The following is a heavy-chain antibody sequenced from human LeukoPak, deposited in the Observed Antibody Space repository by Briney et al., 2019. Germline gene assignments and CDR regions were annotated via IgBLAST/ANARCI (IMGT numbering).Heavy chain of an antibody. V-gene: IGHV4-61*02. CDR3: AGMVGYFDF. CDR1: GGSVSSGNYY. D-gene: IGHD2-8*01. Sequence: PSQTLSLTCTVSGGSVSSGNYYWSWIRQPAGKGLELVGRMYTSGSTHYNPSLKSRVTISRDTSTNQFSLKLTSVTAADTAVYYCAGMVGYFDFWGQGTLVTVSS. J-gene: IGHJ4*02. CDR2: MYTSGST.